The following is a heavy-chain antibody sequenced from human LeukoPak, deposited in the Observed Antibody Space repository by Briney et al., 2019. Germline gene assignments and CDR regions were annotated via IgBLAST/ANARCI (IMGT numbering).Heavy chain of an antibody. D-gene: IGHD7-27*01. V-gene: IGHV3-9*01. CDR2: ISWNSGTI. CDR1: GFTFGAYS. Sequence: GRSLRLSCAASGFTFGAYSMHWVRQVPGKDLEWVSGISWNSGTIDYVDSVRGRFTISRDNAKSSLYLQMNSLRADDTALYYCAKGNWGSPFDSWGQGTLVAVSS. J-gene: IGHJ4*02. CDR3: AKGNWGSPFDS.